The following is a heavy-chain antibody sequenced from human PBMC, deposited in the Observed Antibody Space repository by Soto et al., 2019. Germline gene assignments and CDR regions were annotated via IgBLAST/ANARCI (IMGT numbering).Heavy chain of an antibody. CDR2: TYYRSKWYN. D-gene: IGHD6-6*01. J-gene: IGHJ5*02. CDR3: ARTRAARPYNWFDP. CDR1: GDSVSSNSAA. Sequence: SQTLSLTCVISGDSVSSNSAAWNWIRQSPSRGLEWLGRTYYRSKWYNDYAVSVKSRITINPDTSKNQFSLQLNSVTPEYTAVYYCARTRAARPYNWFDPWGQGTLVTVSS. V-gene: IGHV6-1*01.